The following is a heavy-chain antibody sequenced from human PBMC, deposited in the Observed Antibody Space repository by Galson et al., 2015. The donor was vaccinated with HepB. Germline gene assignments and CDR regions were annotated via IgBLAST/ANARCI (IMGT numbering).Heavy chain of an antibody. CDR3: ASSSAAYYDILTGRYYFDY. CDR2: ISAYNGNT. V-gene: IGHV1-18*01. D-gene: IGHD3-9*01. CDR1: GYTFTSYG. Sequence: SVKVSCKASGYTFTSYGISWVRQAPGQGLEWMGWISAYNGNTNYAQKLQGRVTMTTDTSTSTAYMELRSLRPDDTAVYYCASSSAAYYDILTGRYYFDYWGQGTLVTVSS. J-gene: IGHJ4*02.